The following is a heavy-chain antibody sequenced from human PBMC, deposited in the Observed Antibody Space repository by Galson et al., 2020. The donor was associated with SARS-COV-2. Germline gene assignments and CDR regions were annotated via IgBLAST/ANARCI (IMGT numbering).Heavy chain of an antibody. CDR2: INHSGSA. J-gene: IGHJ6*02. Sequence: ETPETLSLTCAVYVGSFSGYSWSWVRQSPGKGLEWIGEINHSGSANYNPSLKSRVTISVDTSKNQFSLKLTSVTAAETGVYYCARGRVGVIPAPILSLGPYYGYYAVDDWGQGTTITGSS. CDR1: VGSFSGYS. D-gene: IGHD2-21*01. V-gene: IGHV4-34*01. CDR3: ARGRVGVIPAPILSLGPYYGYYAVDD.